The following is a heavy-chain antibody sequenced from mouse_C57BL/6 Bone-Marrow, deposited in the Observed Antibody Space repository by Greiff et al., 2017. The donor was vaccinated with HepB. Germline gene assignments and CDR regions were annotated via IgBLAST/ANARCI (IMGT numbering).Heavy chain of an antibody. V-gene: IGHV1-54*01. CDR1: GYAFTNYL. J-gene: IGHJ2*01. CDR3: ASHYYGSPFDY. CDR2: INPGSGGT. Sequence: VKLQQSGAELVRPGTSVKVSCKASGYAFTNYLIEWVKQRPGQGLEWIGVINPGSGGTNYNEKFKGKATLTADKSSSTAYMQLSSLTSEDSAVYFCASHYYGSPFDYWGQGTTLTVSS. D-gene: IGHD1-1*01.